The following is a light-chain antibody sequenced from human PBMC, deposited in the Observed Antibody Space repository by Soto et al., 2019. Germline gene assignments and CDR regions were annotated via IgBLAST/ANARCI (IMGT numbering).Light chain of an antibody. CDR1: QGISSY. CDR2: AAS. Sequence: AIRMTQSPSSFSASTGGRVTITCRASQGISSYLAWYQQKPGKAPKLLIYAASTLQSGVPSRFSGSGSGTDFTLTISCLQSEDFATYYCQQYYSYAWTFGQGTKV. J-gene: IGKJ1*01. V-gene: IGKV1-8*01. CDR3: QQYYSYAWT.